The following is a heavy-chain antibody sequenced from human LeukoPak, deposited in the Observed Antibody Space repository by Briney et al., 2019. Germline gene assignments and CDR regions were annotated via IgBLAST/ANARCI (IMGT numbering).Heavy chain of an antibody. CDR2: ISGSGGST. CDR1: GFTFSSYA. Sequence: TGGSLRLSCAASGFTFSSYAMSWVRQAPGKGLEWVSAISGSGGSTYYADSVKGRFTISGDNSKNTLYLQMNSLRAEDTAVYYCAKDRNDILTGYLIFDYWGQGTLVTVSS. V-gene: IGHV3-23*01. D-gene: IGHD3-9*01. J-gene: IGHJ4*02. CDR3: AKDRNDILTGYLIFDY.